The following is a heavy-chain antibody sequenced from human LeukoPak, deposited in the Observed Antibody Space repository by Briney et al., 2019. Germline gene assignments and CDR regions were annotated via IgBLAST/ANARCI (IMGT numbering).Heavy chain of an antibody. CDR2: IRYDGSYK. J-gene: IGHJ4*02. CDR1: GFTFRSYG. D-gene: IGHD1-26*01. CDR3: AKAYSGSYMDYFDY. Sequence: PGGSLRLSCAASGFTFRSYGIHWVRQAPGKGLEWVSFIRYDGSYKYYADSVKGRFTISKDNSKNTLYLQMNSLRAEDTAVYYCAKAYSGSYMDYFDYWGQGTLVTVSS. V-gene: IGHV3-30*02.